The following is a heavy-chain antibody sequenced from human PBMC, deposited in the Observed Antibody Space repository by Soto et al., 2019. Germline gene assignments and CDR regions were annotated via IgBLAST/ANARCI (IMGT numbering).Heavy chain of an antibody. CDR2: INSDGTTI. CDR1: GFTFSNYW. J-gene: IGHJ4*02. V-gene: IGHV3-74*01. CDR3: ARAGWYRFDY. D-gene: IGHD6-19*01. Sequence: EVQLVESGGGLVQPGGSLRLSCAASGFTFSNYWVHWVRQAPGKGLMWVSRINSDGTTINYADSVEGRFTISRDNAKNTLFLQMKSLRVEDTAVYYCARAGWYRFDYWGQGTLVTVSS.